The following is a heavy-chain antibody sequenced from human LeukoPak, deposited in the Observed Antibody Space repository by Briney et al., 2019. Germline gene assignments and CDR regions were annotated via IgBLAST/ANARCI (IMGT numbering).Heavy chain of an antibody. CDR2: ISSSSSYI. Sequence: GGSLRLSCAASGFTFSNYDIHWVRQAPGKGLEWVSSISSSSSYIYYADSVKGRFTISRDNAKNSLYLQMNSLRAEDTAVYYCARVNLHPYYYDSSGYYGDYWGQGTLVTVSS. CDR1: GFTFSNYD. D-gene: IGHD3-22*01. V-gene: IGHV3-21*01. J-gene: IGHJ4*02. CDR3: ARVNLHPYYYDSSGYYGDY.